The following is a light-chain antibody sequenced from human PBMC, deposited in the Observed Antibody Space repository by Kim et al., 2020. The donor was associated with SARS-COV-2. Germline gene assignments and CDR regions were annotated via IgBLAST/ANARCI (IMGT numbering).Light chain of an antibody. J-gene: IGKJ2*01. CDR3: QQYMNWPPYT. Sequence: VSPGESASPSGSASRSVGSNLYWYQHKPGQAPRLLIFDTSKRATGVPARFSGSGSGTLFTLTISDLQSEDFAFYYCQQYMNWPPYTFGQGTKLEI. CDR2: DTS. V-gene: IGKV3-15*01. CDR1: RSVGSN.